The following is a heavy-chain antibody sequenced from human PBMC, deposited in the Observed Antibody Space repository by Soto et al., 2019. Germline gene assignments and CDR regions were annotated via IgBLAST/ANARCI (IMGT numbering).Heavy chain of an antibody. V-gene: IGHV1-69*02. CDR1: GGTFSSYT. CDR2: IIPILGIA. Sequence: SVKVSCKASGGTFSSYTISWVRQAPGQGLEWMGRIIPILGIANYAQKFQGRVTITADKSTSTAYMELSSLRSEDTAVYYCARGSLATVTRTYYYYYMDVWGKGTTVTVSS. J-gene: IGHJ6*03. D-gene: IGHD4-17*01. CDR3: ARGSLATVTRTYYYYYMDV.